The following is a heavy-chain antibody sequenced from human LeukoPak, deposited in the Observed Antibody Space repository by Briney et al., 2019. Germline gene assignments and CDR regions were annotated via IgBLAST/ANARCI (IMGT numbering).Heavy chain of an antibody. CDR1: GFTVSSNY. D-gene: IGHD2-15*01. V-gene: IGHV3-53*01. CDR2: IYSGGST. Sequence: PGGSLRLSCAASGFTVSSNYMSWVRQAPGKGLEWVSVIYSGGSTYYADSVKGRFTISRDNSKNTLYLQMNSLRAEDTAVYYCAKDRYCSGGSCPSSGWYNYFDYWGQGTLVTVSS. CDR3: AKDRYCSGGSCPSSGWYNYFDY. J-gene: IGHJ4*02.